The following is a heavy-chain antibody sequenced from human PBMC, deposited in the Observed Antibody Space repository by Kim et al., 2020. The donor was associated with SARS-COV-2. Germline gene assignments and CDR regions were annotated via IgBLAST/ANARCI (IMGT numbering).Heavy chain of an antibody. J-gene: IGHJ4*02. D-gene: IGHD4-17*01. CDR2: ISSSSSYI. V-gene: IGHV3-21*01. CDR1: GFTFSSYS. CDR3: AKEDYGDVGLDY. Sequence: GGSLRLSCAASGFTFSSYSMNWVRQAPGKGLEWVSSISSSSSYIYYADSVKGRFTISRDNAKNSLYLQMNSLRAEDTAVYYCAKEDYGDVGLDYWGQGTLVTVSS.